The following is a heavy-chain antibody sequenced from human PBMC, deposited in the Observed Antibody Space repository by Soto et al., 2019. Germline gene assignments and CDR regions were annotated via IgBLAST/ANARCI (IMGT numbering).Heavy chain of an antibody. Sequence: QVQLVESGGGVVQPGRSLRLSCAASGFTFSSYGMHWVRQAPGKGLEWVAVIWYDGSNKYYADSVKGRFTISRDNSKNTLYLQMNSLRAEDTAVYYCARDSGSLTFEYWGQGTLVTVSS. D-gene: IGHD1-26*01. J-gene: IGHJ4*02. V-gene: IGHV3-33*01. CDR3: ARDSGSLTFEY. CDR1: GFTFSSYG. CDR2: IWYDGSNK.